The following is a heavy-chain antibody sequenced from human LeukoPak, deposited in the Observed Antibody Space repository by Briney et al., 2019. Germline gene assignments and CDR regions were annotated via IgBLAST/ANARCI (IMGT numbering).Heavy chain of an antibody. V-gene: IGHV5-51*01. J-gene: IGHJ4*02. CDR3: ARALVGAATLSY. Sequence: GESLNISCKGSGYTFTTYWIAWVRQMPGKGLEWMGVIYPGDSDTRYSPSFQGQVTLSADKSISTAYLQWSSLKASDTAIYYCARALVGAATLSYWGQGTLVTVSS. D-gene: IGHD1-26*01. CDR1: GYTFTTYW. CDR2: IYPGDSDT.